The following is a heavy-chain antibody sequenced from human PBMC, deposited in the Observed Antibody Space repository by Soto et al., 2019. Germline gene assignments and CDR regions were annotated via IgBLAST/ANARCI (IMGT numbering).Heavy chain of an antibody. J-gene: IGHJ4*02. D-gene: IGHD1-1*01. CDR3: AKDKDGTTSFDD. Sequence: GESLKISCAACGFTFRSYAMNWVRQAPGKGLEWVSAISDRGDTTHYADSVKGRFTISRDTSKNTLYLQMNTLRAEDTAVYFCAKDKDGTTSFDDWGQGTLVTVSS. V-gene: IGHV3-23*01. CDR1: GFTFRSYA. CDR2: ISDRGDTT.